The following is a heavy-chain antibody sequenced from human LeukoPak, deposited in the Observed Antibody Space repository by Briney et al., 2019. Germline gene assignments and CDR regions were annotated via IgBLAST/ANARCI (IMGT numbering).Heavy chain of an antibody. J-gene: IGHJ5*02. V-gene: IGHV3-7*01. CDR2: IKQDGSEK. CDR3: AIPPYYYDSSGSNWFDP. CDR1: GFTFSSYW. Sequence: GGSLRLSCAASGFTFSSYWMSWVRQAPGKGLEWVANIKQDGSEKYYVDSVKGRFTISRDNAKNSLYLQMNSLRAEDTAVYYCAIPPYYYDSSGSNWFDPWGQGTLVTVSS. D-gene: IGHD3-22*01.